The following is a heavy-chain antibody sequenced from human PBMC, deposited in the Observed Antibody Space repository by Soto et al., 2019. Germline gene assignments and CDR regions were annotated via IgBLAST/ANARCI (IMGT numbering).Heavy chain of an antibody. J-gene: IGHJ6*02. CDR2: ISSSSSYI. CDR3: ARDRYTAMVDYYYYCMDV. CDR1: GFTFSSYS. V-gene: IGHV3-21*01. Sequence: EVQLVESGGGLVKPGGSLRLSCAASGFTFSSYSMNWVRQAPGKGLEWVSSISSSSSYIYYADSVKGRFTISRDNAKNSQYLQMNSLRAEDTAVYYCARDRYTAMVDYYYYCMDVWGQGTTVTVSS. D-gene: IGHD5-18*01.